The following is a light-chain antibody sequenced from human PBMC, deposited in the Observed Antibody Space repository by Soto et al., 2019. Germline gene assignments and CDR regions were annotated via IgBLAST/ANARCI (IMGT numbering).Light chain of an antibody. J-gene: IGKJ1*01. V-gene: IGKV1-8*01. Sequence: AIRMTQSPSSFSASTGDRVTITCRASQGISSYLAWYQQKPGKAPKLLIYAASTLQSGVPSRFSGSGSGTEFTLTISSLQPEDFATYYCQQYNSYSITFGQGTKVDNK. CDR1: QGISSY. CDR2: AAS. CDR3: QQYNSYSIT.